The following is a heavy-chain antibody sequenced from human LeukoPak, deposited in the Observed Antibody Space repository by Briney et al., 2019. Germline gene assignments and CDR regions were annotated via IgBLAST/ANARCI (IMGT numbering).Heavy chain of an antibody. CDR2: IHDTGST. J-gene: IGHJ5*02. D-gene: IGHD3-10*01. Sequence: SETLSLTCTVSGGSIGSYYWGWIRQPPGKGLEWIGYIHDTGSTKYNPSLKSRVTISVDTSRNHLSLKLTSVTAADTAVYYCARGRSGGDWFDPWGQGTLVTVSS. CDR1: GGSIGSYY. V-gene: IGHV4-59*01. CDR3: ARGRSGGDWFDP.